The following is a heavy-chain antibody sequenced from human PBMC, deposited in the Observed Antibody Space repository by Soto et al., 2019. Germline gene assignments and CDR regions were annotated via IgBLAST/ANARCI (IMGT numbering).Heavy chain of an antibody. CDR1: GGSISSYY. J-gene: IGHJ4*02. D-gene: IGHD2-2*01. V-gene: IGHV4-4*07. CDR2: IYSSGNT. Sequence: PSETLSLTGTVSGGSISSYYWSWIRQPAGQGLEWIGRIYSSGNTNYNPSLKSRITMSVDTSKNHFSLKVTSVTAADTAVYYCARARALLNWCYGYFDYWAQGALVTVFS. CDR3: ARARALLNWCYGYFDY.